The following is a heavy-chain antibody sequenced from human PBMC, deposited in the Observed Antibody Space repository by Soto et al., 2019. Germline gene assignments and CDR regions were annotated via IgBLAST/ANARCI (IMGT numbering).Heavy chain of an antibody. CDR2: IIPIFGTA. CDR1: GGTFSSYA. CDR3: ARFPPPGSCWPNWFDP. Sequence: QVQLVQSGAEVKKPGSSVKVSCKASGGTFSSYAISWVRQAPGQGLEWMGGIIPIFGTANYAQKFQGRVTITADESTSTAYMELSSLRSEDTAVYYCARFPPPGSCWPNWFDPWAREPWSPSPQ. D-gene: IGHD6-13*01. V-gene: IGHV1-69*01. J-gene: IGHJ5*02.